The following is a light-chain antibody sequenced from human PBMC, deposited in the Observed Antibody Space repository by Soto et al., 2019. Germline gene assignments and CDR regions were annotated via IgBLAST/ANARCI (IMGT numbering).Light chain of an antibody. CDR2: GAS. V-gene: IGKV3-20*01. J-gene: IGKJ2*01. CDR3: QQYWRSPMFT. Sequence: EIVLTQSPGTLSLSPGERATLSCRASQSVSSNYLAWYQQKPGQAPRLLIYGASRGAAGIPDRFIGSGSGTDFTLTINTLEPEDFAVYFCQQYWRSPMFTFGQGTELEIK. CDR1: QSVSSNY.